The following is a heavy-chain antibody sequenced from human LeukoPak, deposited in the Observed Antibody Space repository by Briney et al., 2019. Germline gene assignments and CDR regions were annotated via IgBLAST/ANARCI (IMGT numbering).Heavy chain of an antibody. Sequence: GGSLRLSCAASGFTVSSNYMSWVRQAPGKGLEWVSVIYSGGSTYYADSVKGRFTISRDNSKNTLYLQMNSLRAEDTAVYYCAREVDYYDSSGYSWYFDLWGRGTLVTVSS. CDR1: GFTVSSNY. CDR3: AREVDYYDSSGYSWYFDL. D-gene: IGHD3-22*01. CDR2: IYSGGST. V-gene: IGHV3-53*01. J-gene: IGHJ2*01.